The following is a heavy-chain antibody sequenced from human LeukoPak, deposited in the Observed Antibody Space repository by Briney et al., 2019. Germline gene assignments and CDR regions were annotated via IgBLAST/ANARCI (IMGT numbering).Heavy chain of an antibody. CDR2: IYYSGST. D-gene: IGHD2-2*01. Sequence: SETLSLTCTVSGGSISSYYWSWIRQPPGKGLEWIGYIYYSGSTNYNPSLKCRVTIPVDTSKNQFSLKLSSVTAADTAISSCVRQYCGSTGCYPYFDYWGQGTLVTVSS. CDR1: GGSISSYY. V-gene: IGHV4-59*01. J-gene: IGHJ4*02. CDR3: VRQYCGSTGCYPYFDY.